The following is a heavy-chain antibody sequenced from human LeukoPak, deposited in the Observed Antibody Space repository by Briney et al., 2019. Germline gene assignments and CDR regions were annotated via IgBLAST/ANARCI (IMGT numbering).Heavy chain of an antibody. CDR1: GGTFSSYT. CDR3: ARDPYCSSTSCYKWFDP. Sequence: SVKVSCKASGGTFSSYTISWVRQAPGQGLEWMGRIIPILGIANYAQKFQGRVTITADKSTSTAYMELSSLRSEDTAVHYCARDPYCSSTSCYKWFDPWGQGTLLTVSS. V-gene: IGHV1-69*04. D-gene: IGHD2-2*02. CDR2: IIPILGIA. J-gene: IGHJ5*02.